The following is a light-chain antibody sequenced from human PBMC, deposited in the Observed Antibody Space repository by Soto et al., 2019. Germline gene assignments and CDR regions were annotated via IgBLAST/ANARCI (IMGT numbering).Light chain of an antibody. V-gene: IGKV1-39*01. CDR1: QSISSS. J-gene: IGKJ2*01. CDR2: AAS. CDR3: QQSYSSPLMYT. Sequence: DIQMTQSPSSLYASVGDRVTITCRASQSISSSLNWYHQNPGRAPQLLIFAASNLPSGVPPRFSGSGPGTEFTLTISSLQPEDFGAYYCQQSYSSPLMYTFGQGTLLEI.